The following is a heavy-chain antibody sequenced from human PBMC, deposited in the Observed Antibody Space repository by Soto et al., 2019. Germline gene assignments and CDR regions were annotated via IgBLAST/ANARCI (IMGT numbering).Heavy chain of an antibody. V-gene: IGHV3-23*01. Sequence: EVQLLESGGGLVQPGGSLRLSCAASGFTFSNYAMSWVRQAPGKGLEWVSAISGSGGGTYYADSVKGRFTISRDNSKNKLYLQMNSLRAEDTAVYYCAKRAAAGPLGRFDYWGQGTLVTVSS. D-gene: IGHD6-13*01. J-gene: IGHJ4*02. CDR3: AKRAAAGPLGRFDY. CDR1: GFTFSNYA. CDR2: ISGSGGGT.